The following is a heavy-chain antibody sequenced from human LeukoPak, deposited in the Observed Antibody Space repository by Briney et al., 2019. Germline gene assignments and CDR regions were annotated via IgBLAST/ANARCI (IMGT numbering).Heavy chain of an antibody. Sequence: SETLSLTCTVSGGSISSYYWSWIRQPARKGLEWIGRIYTSGSTNYNPSLKSRVTISIDKSKNQFSLKLSSVTAADTAVYYCARDKGTMIDLWGQGTLVTVSS. CDR1: GGSISSYY. CDR3: ARDKGTMIDL. V-gene: IGHV4-4*07. J-gene: IGHJ5*02. D-gene: IGHD3-22*01. CDR2: IYTSGST.